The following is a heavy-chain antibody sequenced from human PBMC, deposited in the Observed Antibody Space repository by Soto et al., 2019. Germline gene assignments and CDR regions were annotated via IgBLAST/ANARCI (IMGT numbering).Heavy chain of an antibody. Sequence: HPGGSLRLSCAASGFTFYYYWMHWVRQAPGKGLVWVSLVNSDASDTKYADSVKGRFTISRDNAKNTLYLQMNSLRAEDTAVYYCATLYGPFDIWGQGILVTVSS. CDR3: ATLYGPFDI. CDR2: VNSDASDT. J-gene: IGHJ3*02. CDR1: GFTFYYYW. D-gene: IGHD3-16*01. V-gene: IGHV3-74*03.